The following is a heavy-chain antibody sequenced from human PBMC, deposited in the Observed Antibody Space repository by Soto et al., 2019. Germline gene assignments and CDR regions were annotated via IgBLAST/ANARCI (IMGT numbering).Heavy chain of an antibody. CDR3: ASGDTSGCLHY. J-gene: IGHJ4*02. CDR2: MWFDANNT. V-gene: IGHV3-33*01. Sequence: QVQLVESGGGVVQPGRSLRLSCAASGFTFSNYGMHWVRQAPGKGLEWVAVMWFDANNTYYADSVKGRFTISRDNSKNTLYGQINSLRVEDTAIYYCASGDTSGCLHYWGQGTLVTVSS. CDR1: GFTFSNYG. D-gene: IGHD3-22*01.